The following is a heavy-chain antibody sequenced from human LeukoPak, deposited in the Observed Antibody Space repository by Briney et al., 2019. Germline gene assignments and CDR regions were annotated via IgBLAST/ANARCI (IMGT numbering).Heavy chain of an antibody. V-gene: IGHV4-39*07. D-gene: IGHD1-20*01. J-gene: IGHJ6*03. CDR3: ARAGNWHVLYYYYYMDV. CDR1: GGSISSSSYY. Sequence: SETLSLTCTVSGGSISSSSYYWGWIRQPPGKGLEWIGSVYYSGSTYYNPSLKSRVTISVDTSKNQFSLKLSSVTAADTAVYYCARAGNWHVLYYYYYMDVWGKGTTVTVSS. CDR2: VYYSGST.